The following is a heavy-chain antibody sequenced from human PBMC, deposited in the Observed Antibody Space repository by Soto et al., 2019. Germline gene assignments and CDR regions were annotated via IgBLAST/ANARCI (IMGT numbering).Heavy chain of an antibody. CDR2: IRPYNGNT. Sequence: QVHLVQSGAEVKKPGASMKVSCKASGYTFTSYGITWMRQAPGQGLEWMGRIRPYNGNTKYSPKFQGRVPTTADTSPTTTYVELRSLRSDDTAVYYWARDLLVDDYAFDMWGQGTMVTVSS. CDR3: ARDLLVDDYAFDM. J-gene: IGHJ3*02. D-gene: IGHD2-15*01. V-gene: IGHV1-18*01. CDR1: GYTFTSYG.